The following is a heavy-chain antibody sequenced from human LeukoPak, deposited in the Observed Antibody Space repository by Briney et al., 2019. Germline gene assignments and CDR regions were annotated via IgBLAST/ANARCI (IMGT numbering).Heavy chain of an antibody. CDR2: ISGSGGST. V-gene: IGHV3-23*01. CDR3: ARRGYLYYYDSGGPTSYYFDY. Sequence: PGGSLRLSCAASGFTSSSYAMSWVRQAPGKGLEWVSAISGSGGSTYYADSVKGRFTISRDNSKNTLYLQMNSLRAEDTAVYYCARRGYLYYYDSGGPTSYYFDYWGQGTLVTVSS. J-gene: IGHJ4*02. D-gene: IGHD3-22*01. CDR1: GFTSSSYA.